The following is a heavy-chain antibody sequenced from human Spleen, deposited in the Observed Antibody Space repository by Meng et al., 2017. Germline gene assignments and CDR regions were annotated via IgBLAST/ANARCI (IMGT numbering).Heavy chain of an antibody. J-gene: IGHJ4*02. CDR2: IKSRSDGGTT. V-gene: IGHV3-15*01. CDR1: GFTFSNAW. CDR3: TTVGTSHSYNY. Sequence: GESLKISCAASGFTFSNAWMSWVRQAPGKGLEWVGRIKSRSDGGTTDYAAPVKGRFTISRDDSKNTLYLQMNSLKTEDTAVYYGTTVGTSHSYNYWGQGSQVTVSS. D-gene: IGHD3-16*01.